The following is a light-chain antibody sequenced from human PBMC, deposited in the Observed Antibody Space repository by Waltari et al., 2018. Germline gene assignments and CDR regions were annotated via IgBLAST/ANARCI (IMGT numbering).Light chain of an antibody. CDR1: SSDVGVYNY. J-gene: IGLJ3*02. CDR2: EVS. V-gene: IGLV2-14*03. CDR3: SSFTRSSTFV. Sequence: QSALTQPASVSGSPGQSITISCTGTSSDVGVYNYVSWYQQLAGKVPQLMIYEVSMRPSVVSNRFSGSKSGYTASLTIAGLQAEDEADYYCSSFTRSSTFVFGGGTKVTVL.